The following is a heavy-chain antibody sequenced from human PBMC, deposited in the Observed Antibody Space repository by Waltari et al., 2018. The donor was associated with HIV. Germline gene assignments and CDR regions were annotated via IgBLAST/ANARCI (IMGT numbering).Heavy chain of an antibody. V-gene: IGHV3-7*01. CDR1: GSWFGGFW. CDR2: RKEDGGER. Sequence: LEESGGGAVERGESVGRSSEDTGSWFGGFWMSWVRQGSGKGLEWVADRKEDGGERNVVDSVKGRFTVSRDNTKNLLILKMNNLKMKDSGIYYCARGAGSVWGQGTLVTVSS. CDR3: ARGAGSV. J-gene: IGHJ4*02.